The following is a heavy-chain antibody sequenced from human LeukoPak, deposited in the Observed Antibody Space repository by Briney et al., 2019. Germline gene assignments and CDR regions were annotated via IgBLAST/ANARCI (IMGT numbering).Heavy chain of an antibody. CDR1: GGSFSGYY. CDR3: ARGGPPLGVVVPAATTFDY. D-gene: IGHD2-2*01. CDR2: INHGGST. V-gene: IGHV4-34*01. Sequence: SETLSLTCAVYGGSFSGYYWSWIRQPPGKGLEWIGEINHGGSTNYNPSLKSRVTISVDTSKNQFSLKLSSVTAADTAVYYCARGGPPLGVVVPAATTFDYWGQGTLVTVSS. J-gene: IGHJ4*02.